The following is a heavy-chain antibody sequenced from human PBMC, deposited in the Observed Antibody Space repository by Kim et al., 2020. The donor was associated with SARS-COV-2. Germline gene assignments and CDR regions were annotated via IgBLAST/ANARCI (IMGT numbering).Heavy chain of an antibody. CDR2: INNSGDT. CDR1: GGSLGSHY. D-gene: IGHD3-3*01. Sequence: SETLSLTCGVYGGSLGSHYWSWIRQPPGKRLEWIGEINNSGDTKYNPSLQRRVTISEDPPKNQLTLKLSSVTAADPAMNYCAREAMYGVGINDAFAMWG. V-gene: IGHV4-34*01. CDR3: AREAMYGVGINDAFAM. J-gene: IGHJ3*02.